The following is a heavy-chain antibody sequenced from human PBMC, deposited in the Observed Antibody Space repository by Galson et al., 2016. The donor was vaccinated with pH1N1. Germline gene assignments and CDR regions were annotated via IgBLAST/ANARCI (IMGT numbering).Heavy chain of an antibody. CDR3: ARLKLYSSPNWFDP. Sequence: LRLSCAASGFPFIDYAMSWVRQAPGKGLEWVSVISGRGDVTYYTDSVKGRFTISSDSSRNTVYLQMNTLRAEDTAIYYCARLKLYSSPNWFDPWGQGTLVTVSS. J-gene: IGHJ5*02. D-gene: IGHD6-19*01. V-gene: IGHV3-23*01. CDR1: GFPFIDYA. CDR2: ISGRGDVT.